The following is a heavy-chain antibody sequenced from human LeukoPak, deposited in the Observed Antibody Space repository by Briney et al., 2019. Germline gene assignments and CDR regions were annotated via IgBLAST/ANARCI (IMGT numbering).Heavy chain of an antibody. J-gene: IGHJ5*02. V-gene: IGHV4-30-4*01. CDR1: GGSISSGDYS. CDR2: IYYSGST. Sequence: SETLSLTCTVSGGSISSGDYSWSWIRQPPGKGLEWIGYIYYSGSTYYNPSLKSRVTISVDTSKNQFSLKLSSVTAADTAVYYCASERGSNWLDPWGQGTLVTVSS. D-gene: IGHD3-10*01. CDR3: ASERGSNWLDP.